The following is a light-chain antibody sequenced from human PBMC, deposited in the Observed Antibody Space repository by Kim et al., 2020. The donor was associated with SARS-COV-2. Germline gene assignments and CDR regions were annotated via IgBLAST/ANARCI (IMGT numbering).Light chain of an antibody. J-gene: IGKJ1*01. Sequence: DTQMTQSPSSLSASVGDRVTITCRASQGIKNYLAWYQHMPGKAPQLLIYAASALQSGVPSRFSGSGSGTDFTLTITTLQPEDVATYLCQNYNSAPWTFGQGTKVDIK. CDR1: QGIKNY. CDR3: QNYNSAPWT. V-gene: IGKV1-27*01. CDR2: AAS.